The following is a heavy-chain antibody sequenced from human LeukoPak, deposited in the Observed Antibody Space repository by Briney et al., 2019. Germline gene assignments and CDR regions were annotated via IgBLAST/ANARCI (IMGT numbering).Heavy chain of an antibody. V-gene: IGHV4-34*01. D-gene: IGHD5/OR15-5a*01. Sequence: SETLSLTCGVSGVSFDGFYWSWVRQPPGKGLEWIGEINHIGNTNYNPSLKSRVTMSVDTSKNHFSLKLTSVTAADTAVYFCARGPRSTISSLNSWGPGVLVTVSS. CDR3: ARGPRSTISSLNS. CDR1: GVSFDGFY. CDR2: INHIGNT. J-gene: IGHJ4*02.